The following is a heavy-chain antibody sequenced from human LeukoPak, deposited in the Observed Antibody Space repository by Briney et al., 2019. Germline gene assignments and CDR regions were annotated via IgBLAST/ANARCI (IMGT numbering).Heavy chain of an antibody. D-gene: IGHD3-16*01. CDR3: GRHWGHNYYYGLGV. J-gene: IGHJ6*02. Sequence: SETLSLTCSVSSGSIRDKYYWGWIRQPPGKGLEWIASQYYGSHTYYTPSLESRVTISLDASRNQFSLQLRSVTAADTAVYYCGRHWGHNYYYGLGVWGQGTSVIVAS. V-gene: IGHV4-39*01. CDR1: SGSIRDKYY. CDR2: QYYGSHT.